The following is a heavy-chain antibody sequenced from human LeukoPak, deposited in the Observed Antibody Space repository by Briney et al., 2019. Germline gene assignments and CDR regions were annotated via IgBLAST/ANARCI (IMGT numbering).Heavy chain of an antibody. Sequence: GGSLRLSCTASGFAFDEHGMSWVRQVPGKGLEWVSGINWSGGSTGYADPLRGRFTISRDNAKDSLYLQMDSLRAEDTALYYCVRAPITSPFYFDYWGQGTLVTVSS. CDR1: GFAFDEHG. CDR3: VRAPITSPFYFDY. J-gene: IGHJ4*02. CDR2: INWSGGST. D-gene: IGHD2-2*01. V-gene: IGHV3-20*04.